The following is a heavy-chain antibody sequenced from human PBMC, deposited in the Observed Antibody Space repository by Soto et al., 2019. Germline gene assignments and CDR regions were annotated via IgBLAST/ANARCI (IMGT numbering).Heavy chain of an antibody. CDR3: ARAIGRCTNGVCYDYYDYGMDV. CDR1: GYTFTSYG. D-gene: IGHD2-8*01. J-gene: IGHJ6*02. CDR2: ISAYNGNT. Sequence: ASVKVSCKASGYTFTSYGISWVRQAPGQGLEWMGWISAYNGNTNYAQKLQGRVTMTTDTSTSTAYMELRSLRSDDTAVYYCARAIGRCTNGVCYDYYDYGMDVWGQGTTVTVSS. V-gene: IGHV1-18*01.